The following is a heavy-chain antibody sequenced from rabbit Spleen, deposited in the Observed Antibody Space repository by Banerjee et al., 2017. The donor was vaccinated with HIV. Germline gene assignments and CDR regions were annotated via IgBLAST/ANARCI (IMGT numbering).Heavy chain of an antibody. CDR3: ARDLAGYVGFGYISYLDL. CDR1: GFDFSSYG. V-gene: IGHV1S47*01. CDR2: TDPVFGST. Sequence: QEQLVESGGGLVQPGGSLKLSCKASGFDFSSYGVSWVRQAPGKGLEWIGYTDPVFGSTYYASWVNGRFTISRSTSLNTVDLKMTSLTAADTATYFCARDLAGYVGFGYISYLDLWGQGTLVTVS. D-gene: IGHD4-2*01. J-gene: IGHJ4*01.